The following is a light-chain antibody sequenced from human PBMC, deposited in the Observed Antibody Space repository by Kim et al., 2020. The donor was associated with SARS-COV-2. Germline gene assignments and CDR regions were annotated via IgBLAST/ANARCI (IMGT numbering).Light chain of an antibody. J-gene: IGLJ3*02. V-gene: IGLV1-44*01. CDR3: AAWDDSLNGL. CDR2: SNN. Sequence: QSVLTQPPSASGTPGQRVTISCSGSSSNIGSNNVNWYQQLPGTAPKLLIYSNNQRPSGVPDRFSGSKSGTSASLAISGLQSEDEADYYCAAWDDSLNGLFGGGTQLTVL. CDR1: SSNIGSNN.